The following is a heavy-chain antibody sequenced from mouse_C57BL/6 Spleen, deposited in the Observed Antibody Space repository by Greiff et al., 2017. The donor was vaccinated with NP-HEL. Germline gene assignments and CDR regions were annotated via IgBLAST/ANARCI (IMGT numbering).Heavy chain of an antibody. J-gene: IGHJ4*01. CDR1: GYTFTSYW. Sequence: QVQLKQPGAELVKPGASVKLSCKASGYTFTSYWMHWVKQRPIQGLEWIGNIDPSDSETHYNQKFKDKATLTVDKSSSTAYMQLSSLTSEDSAVYYCARSDYYGSLYAMDYWGQGTSVTVSS. CDR2: IDPSDSET. CDR3: ARSDYYGSLYAMDY. V-gene: IGHV1-52*01. D-gene: IGHD1-1*01.